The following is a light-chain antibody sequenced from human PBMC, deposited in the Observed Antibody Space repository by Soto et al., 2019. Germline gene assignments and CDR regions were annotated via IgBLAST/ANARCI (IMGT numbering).Light chain of an antibody. Sequence: QSALTQPASVSGSLGQSITISCTGTSSDVGGYNYVSWYQQHPGKAPKLIISEVSNRPSGVSTRFSGSKSGNTASLTISGLQAEDEADYYCTSYTSTISHILFGGGTKLTVL. CDR3: TSYTSTISHIL. J-gene: IGLJ2*01. CDR1: SSDVGGYNY. V-gene: IGLV2-14*03. CDR2: EVS.